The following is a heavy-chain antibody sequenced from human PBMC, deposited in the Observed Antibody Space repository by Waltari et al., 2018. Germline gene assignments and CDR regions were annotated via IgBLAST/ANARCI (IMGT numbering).Heavy chain of an antibody. J-gene: IGHJ4*02. D-gene: IGHD5-18*01. V-gene: IGHV3-74*01. Sequence: EVRLEESGGGLVQPGGSLRLSCAASGFAFSSYWLHWFRQAPGKGLVWVLRIDDDGSGKTYTDSVMGRFTISRDNAKNTVYLEMNSLRAEDTAVYYCSRSPAGYSRSDYWGQGTLVTVSS. CDR1: GFAFSSYW. CDR3: SRSPAGYSRSDY. CDR2: IDDDGSGK.